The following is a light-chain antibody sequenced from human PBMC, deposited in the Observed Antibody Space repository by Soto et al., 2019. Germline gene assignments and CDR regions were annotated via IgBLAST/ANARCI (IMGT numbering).Light chain of an antibody. CDR3: LQDYNYPWT. J-gene: IGKJ1*01. Sequence: AIQMTQSPSSLSASVGDRVTITCRASQDIRNELGWYQQKPGKAPKILIYAASNLQSGVPSRFSGSGSGTDFTLTISSLQPEDFATYYCLQDYNYPWTFGQGTKVDIK. CDR1: QDIRNE. CDR2: AAS. V-gene: IGKV1-6*02.